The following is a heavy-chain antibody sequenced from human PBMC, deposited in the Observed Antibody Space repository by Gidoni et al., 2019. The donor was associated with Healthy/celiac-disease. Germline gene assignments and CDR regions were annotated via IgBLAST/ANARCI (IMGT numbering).Heavy chain of an antibody. V-gene: IGHV4-59*01. Sequence: QVQLQESGPGLVKPSETLSLTCTVSGGSISSYYWSWIRQPPGKGLEWIGYIYYSGSTNYNPSLKSRVTISVDTSKNQFSLKLSSVTAADTAVYYCARDLYADYYYGMDVWGQGTTVTVSS. D-gene: IGHD4-17*01. CDR2: IYYSGST. CDR3: ARDLYADYYYGMDV. J-gene: IGHJ6*02. CDR1: GGSISSYY.